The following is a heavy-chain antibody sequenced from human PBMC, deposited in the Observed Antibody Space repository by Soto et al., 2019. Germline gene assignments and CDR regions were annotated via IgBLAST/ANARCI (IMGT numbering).Heavy chain of an antibody. J-gene: IGHJ4*02. CDR2: IYYSGNT. CDR3: AAYDILTVSFPPHSFDY. V-gene: IGHV4-39*02. Sequence: SETNPHTNTFSELNICCLSYYLIWKKKPPGKGLEWIGSIYYSGNTYYNPSLQSRVAMSIDTSNNHFSLKLSSATAADTAVYYCAAYDILTVSFPPHSFDYSGQGVLVTVSS. D-gene: IGHD3-9*01. CDR1: ELNICCLSYY.